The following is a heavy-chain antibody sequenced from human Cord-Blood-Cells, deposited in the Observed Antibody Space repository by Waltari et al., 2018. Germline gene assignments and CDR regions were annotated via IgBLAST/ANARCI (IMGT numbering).Heavy chain of an antibody. Sequence: QVQLQESGPGLVKPSETLSLTCTVSGGSISSYYWSWIRQPAGKGLECIGRIYTSGSTNYNPSLKSRVTMSVDTSKNQFSLKLSSVTAADTAVYYCARDNHGRYYDSSGYSIFYFDYWGQGTLVTVSS. D-gene: IGHD3-22*01. CDR3: ARDNHGRYYDSSGYSIFYFDY. V-gene: IGHV4-4*07. CDR1: GGSISSYY. CDR2: IYTSGST. J-gene: IGHJ4*02.